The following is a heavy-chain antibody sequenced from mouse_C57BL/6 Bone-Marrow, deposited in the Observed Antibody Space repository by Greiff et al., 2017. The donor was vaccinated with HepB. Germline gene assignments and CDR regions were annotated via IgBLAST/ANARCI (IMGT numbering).Heavy chain of an antibody. CDR3: ARGGYYASWFAY. Sequence: QVQLQQPGAELVKPGASVKMSCKASGYTFTSYLITWVKQRPGQGLEWIGDIYPGSGSTNYNEKFKSKATLTVDTSSSTAYMQLSSLTSEDSAVYYCARGGYYASWFAYWGQGTLVTVSA. V-gene: IGHV1-55*01. CDR1: GYTFTSYL. CDR2: IYPGSGST. D-gene: IGHD2-3*01. J-gene: IGHJ3*01.